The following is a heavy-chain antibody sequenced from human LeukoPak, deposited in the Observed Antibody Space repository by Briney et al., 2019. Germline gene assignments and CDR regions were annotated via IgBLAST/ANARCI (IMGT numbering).Heavy chain of an antibody. Sequence: GGSLRLSCAASGFTFNNYAMNWVRQAPGKGLEWVSAISGSGSSTYYADSVKGRFTISRDNSKNTLYLQMNSLRAEDTAVYYCAKDTMAVAGYYFDYWGQGTLVIVSS. CDR1: GFTFNNYA. CDR2: ISGSGSST. CDR3: AKDTMAVAGYYFDY. V-gene: IGHV3-23*01. D-gene: IGHD6-19*01. J-gene: IGHJ4*02.